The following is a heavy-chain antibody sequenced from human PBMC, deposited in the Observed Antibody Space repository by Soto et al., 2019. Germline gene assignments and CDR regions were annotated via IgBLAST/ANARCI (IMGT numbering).Heavy chain of an antibody. CDR3: AKDSYRGDVVLTPAPYGNDY. CDR1: EFTFKSYG. J-gene: IGHJ4*02. CDR2: ISFDGNRK. V-gene: IGHV3-30*18. Sequence: QVQLVESGGGVVQPGRSLRLSCAASEFTFKSYGMHWVRQAPGKGLAWVALISFDGNRKHYADSVRGRFTISRDNSKNTLYLQMNSLRTDDTAIYYCAKDSYRGDVVLTPAPYGNDYWGRGTLVTVSS. D-gene: IGHD2-2*01.